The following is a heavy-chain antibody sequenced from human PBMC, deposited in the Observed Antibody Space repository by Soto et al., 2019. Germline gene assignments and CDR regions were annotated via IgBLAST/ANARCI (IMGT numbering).Heavy chain of an antibody. Sequence: PSETLSLTCTVSGGSVSSGSYYWSWIRQPPGKGLEWIGYIYYSGSTNYNPSLKSRVTISVDTSKNQFSLKLSSVTAADTAVYYCARDVGLRPSWFDPWGQGALVTVSS. V-gene: IGHV4-61*01. CDR1: GGSVSSGSYY. D-gene: IGHD5-12*01. CDR2: IYYSGST. J-gene: IGHJ5*02. CDR3: ARDVGLRPSWFDP.